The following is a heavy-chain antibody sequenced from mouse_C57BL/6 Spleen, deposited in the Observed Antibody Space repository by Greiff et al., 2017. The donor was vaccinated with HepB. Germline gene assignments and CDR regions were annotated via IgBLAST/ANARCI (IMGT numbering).Heavy chain of an antibody. V-gene: IGHV3-6*01. CDR1: GYSITSGYY. Sequence: DVQLQESGPGLVKPSQSLSLTCSVTGYSITSGYYWNWIRQFPGNKLEWMGYISYDGSNKYNPSLKNRISITSDTSKNQFFLKLNSVTTEDTATYYCAREEGRYFDVWGTGTTVTVSS. CDR3: AREEGRYFDV. J-gene: IGHJ1*03. CDR2: ISYDGSN.